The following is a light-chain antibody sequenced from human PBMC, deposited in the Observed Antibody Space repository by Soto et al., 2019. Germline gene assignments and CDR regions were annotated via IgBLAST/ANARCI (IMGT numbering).Light chain of an antibody. Sequence: QLVLTQPPSASGTPGQRVTISCSGSRSNIGSHTVNWFQQLPGTAPKLLIYNDDQRPSGVPDRFSGSKSGTAASLAISGLQSEDEAEYYCAAWDDSLNGLYVFGTATKVTVL. CDR2: NDD. CDR1: RSNIGSHT. J-gene: IGLJ1*01. V-gene: IGLV1-44*01. CDR3: AAWDDSLNGLYV.